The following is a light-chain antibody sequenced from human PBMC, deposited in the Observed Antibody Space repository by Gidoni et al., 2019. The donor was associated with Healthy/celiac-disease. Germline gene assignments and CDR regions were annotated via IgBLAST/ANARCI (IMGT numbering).Light chain of an antibody. V-gene: IGKV1-39*01. J-gene: IGKJ3*01. CDR3: QQSYSTPPEFT. Sequence: DIKMTQSPSSLSASVGDRVTITCRASQSISSYLNWYQQKPGKAPKRLVYDASSLQSGVPSRFSGSGSGTDFTLTISSLQPEDFATYYCQQSYSTPPEFTFGPGTKVEIK. CDR1: QSISSY. CDR2: DAS.